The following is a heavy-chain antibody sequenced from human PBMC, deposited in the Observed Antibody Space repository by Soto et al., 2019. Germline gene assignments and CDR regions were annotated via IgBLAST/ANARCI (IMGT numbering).Heavy chain of an antibody. J-gene: IGHJ4*02. CDR2: IYPGDSDT. D-gene: IGHD3-3*01. Sequence: EVQLVQSGAEVKKPGESLKISCKGSGYSFTSYWIGWVRQMPGKGLEWMGIIYPGDSDTRYSPSFQGQVTISADKSISTAYLQWSSLKASDTAMYYCARLNRENYDFWSGYYFNLWGQGTLVTVSS. CDR3: ARLNRENYDFWSGYYFNL. V-gene: IGHV5-51*01. CDR1: GYSFTSYW.